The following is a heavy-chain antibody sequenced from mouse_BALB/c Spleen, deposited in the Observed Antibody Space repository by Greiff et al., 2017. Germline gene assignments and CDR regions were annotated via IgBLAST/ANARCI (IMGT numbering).Heavy chain of an antibody. D-gene: IGHD2-1*01. CDR2: IRLKSNNYAT. CDR3: TRRGPLYYGNYEGWYFDV. CDR1: GFTFSNYW. J-gene: IGHJ1*01. Sequence: EVKVEESGGGLVQPGGSMKLSCVASGFTFSNYWMNWVRQSPEKGLEWVAEIRLKSNNYATHYAESVKGRFTISRDDSKSSVYLQMNNLRAEDTGIYYCTRRGPLYYGNYEGWYFDVWGAGTTVTVSS. V-gene: IGHV6-6*02.